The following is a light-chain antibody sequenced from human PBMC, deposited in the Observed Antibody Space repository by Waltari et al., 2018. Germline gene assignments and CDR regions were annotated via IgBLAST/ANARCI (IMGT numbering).Light chain of an antibody. V-gene: IGKV3-20*01. Sequence: EIVLTPSPGTASLSPGERVTLSCRASQSVRSSSLAWYQQKPGQAPRLVIYRASRRATGIPDRFSGSGSGTDFSLTISRLEPEDFAVYYCQQHGTLPATFGQGTKVEIK. J-gene: IGKJ1*01. CDR3: QQHGTLPAT. CDR1: QSVRSSS. CDR2: RAS.